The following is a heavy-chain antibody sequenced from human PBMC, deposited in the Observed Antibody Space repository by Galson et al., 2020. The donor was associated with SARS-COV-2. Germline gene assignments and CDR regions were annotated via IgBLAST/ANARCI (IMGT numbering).Heavy chain of an antibody. CDR2: IDQNGSEK. CDR3: ARDTWSIKQWLRGPDYWAV. J-gene: IGHJ6*03. CDR1: GISFGSYW. V-gene: IGHV3-7*01. Sequence: GESLKISCAASGISFGSYWMSWVRQAPGKGLEWVANIDQNGSEKYYVDSVKGRFTISTDNAKNSLYLQMNSLRAEDTAGYYCARDTWSIKQWLRGPDYWAVWGKGTTVTISS. D-gene: IGHD6-19*01.